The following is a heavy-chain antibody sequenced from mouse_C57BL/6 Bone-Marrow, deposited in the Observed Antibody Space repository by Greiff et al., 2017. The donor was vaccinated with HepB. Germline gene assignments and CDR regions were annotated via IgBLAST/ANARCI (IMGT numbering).Heavy chain of an antibody. Sequence: QVQLQQSGAELVKPGASVKISCKASGYAFSSYWMNWVKQRPGKGLEWIGQIYPGDGDTNYNGKFKGKATLTADKSSSTAYMQLSSLTSEDSAVYFCARVREIYYDYPAWFAYWGQGTLVTVSA. CDR2: IYPGDGDT. V-gene: IGHV1-80*01. J-gene: IGHJ3*01. CDR3: ARVREIYYDYPAWFAY. D-gene: IGHD2-4*01. CDR1: GYAFSSYW.